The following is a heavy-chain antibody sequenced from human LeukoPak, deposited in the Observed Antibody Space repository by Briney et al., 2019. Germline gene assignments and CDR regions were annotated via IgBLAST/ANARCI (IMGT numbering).Heavy chain of an antibody. V-gene: IGHV4-59*08. CDR2: IDYSGST. CDR3: ARLNLLGSGTSWFDL. J-gene: IGHJ5*02. D-gene: IGHD3-10*02. CDR1: GGSISSYY. Sequence: PSETLSLTCTVSGGSISSYYWRWVRQPRGKGEERVGYIDYSGSTNYNPSLKSRVTISVDTSKYQFSLKLSSLPAADTAVYYCARLNLLGSGTSWFDLWGQGTLVTVSS.